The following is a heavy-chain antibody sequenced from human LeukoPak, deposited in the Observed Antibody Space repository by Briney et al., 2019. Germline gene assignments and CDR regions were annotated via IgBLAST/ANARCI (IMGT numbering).Heavy chain of an antibody. J-gene: IGHJ4*02. CDR2: IYYSGST. Sequence: SETLSLTCTVSGGSISSYYWSWIRQPPGKGLEWIGYIYYSGSTNYNPSLKSRVTISVDTSKNQFSLKLSSMTAADTAVYYCARNSSWYFDYWGQGTLVTVSS. CDR1: GGSISSYY. V-gene: IGHV4-59*08. CDR3: ARNSSWYFDY. D-gene: IGHD6-13*01.